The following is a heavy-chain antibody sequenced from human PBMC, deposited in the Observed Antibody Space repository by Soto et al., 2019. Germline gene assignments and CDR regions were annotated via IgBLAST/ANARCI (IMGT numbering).Heavy chain of an antibody. CDR2: IYYSGST. CDR1: GGSISSSSYY. V-gene: IGHV4-39*01. J-gene: IGHJ4*02. Sequence: KTSETLSLTCTVSGGSISSSSYYWGWIRQPPGKGLEWIGSIYYSGSTYYYPSLKSRVTISVDTSKNQFSLKLSSVTAADTAVYYCAISTYDSSGYYPLSNWGQGTLVSVSS. CDR3: AISTYDSSGYYPLSN. D-gene: IGHD3-22*01.